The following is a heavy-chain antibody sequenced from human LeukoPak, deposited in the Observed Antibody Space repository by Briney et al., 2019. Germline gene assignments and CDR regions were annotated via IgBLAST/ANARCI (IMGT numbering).Heavy chain of an antibody. J-gene: IGHJ4*02. D-gene: IGHD3-16*01. CDR2: IKGDGSST. Sequence: PGGSLRLSCAASGFTFTTYWMHWVRQVPGKGLVWVARIKGDGSSTRHADSMKGRFTISRDNAKNTLYLQMNSLRDEDTAVYYCANSPPRIIGAYRGYYFDYWGQGTLVTVSS. CDR1: GFTFTTYW. CDR3: ANSPPRIIGAYRGYYFDY. V-gene: IGHV3-74*01.